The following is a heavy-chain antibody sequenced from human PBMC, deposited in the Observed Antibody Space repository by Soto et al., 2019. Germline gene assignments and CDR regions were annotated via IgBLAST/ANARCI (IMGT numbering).Heavy chain of an antibody. D-gene: IGHD1-26*01. Sequence: QLQLQESGPGLVKPSETLSLTCTVSGGSISSSSYYWGWIRQPPGKGLEWIGSIYYSGSTYYNPSLKSRVTISVDTSKNQFSLKLSSVTAADTAVYYCARQKREAWFDPWGQGTLVTVSS. V-gene: IGHV4-39*01. CDR1: GGSISSSSYY. CDR3: ARQKREAWFDP. CDR2: IYYSGST. J-gene: IGHJ5*02.